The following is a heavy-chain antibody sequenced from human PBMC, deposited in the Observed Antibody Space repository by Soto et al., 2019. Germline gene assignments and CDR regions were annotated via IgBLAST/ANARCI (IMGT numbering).Heavy chain of an antibody. CDR1: GGTFSSYT. V-gene: IGHV1-69*02. D-gene: IGHD3-16*02. CDR3: ARVYHDYIWGSYRYIFDY. J-gene: IGHJ4*02. CDR2: IIPILGIA. Sequence: QVQLVQSGAEVKKPGSSVKVSCKASGGTFSSYTISWVRQAPGQGLEWMGRIIPILGIANYAQKFQGRVTITADKSTSTAYMELSSLRSEVTAVYYCARVYHDYIWGSYRYIFDYWGQGTLVTVSS.